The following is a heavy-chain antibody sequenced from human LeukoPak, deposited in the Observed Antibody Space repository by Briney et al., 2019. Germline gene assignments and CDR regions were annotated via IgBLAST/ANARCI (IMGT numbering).Heavy chain of an antibody. V-gene: IGHV3-23*01. CDR1: GFTFSSYA. J-gene: IGHJ3*02. CDR2: ITGSDDST. Sequence: PGGSLRLSCAASGFTFSSYAMNWVRQAPGKGLEWVSTITGSDDSTYYADSVKGRFTISRDNSKHTLYLQMNSLRAEDTAVYYCAKNYRGDYVWGSYRSGAFDIWGQGTMVTVSS. D-gene: IGHD3-16*02. CDR3: AKNYRGDYVWGSYRSGAFDI.